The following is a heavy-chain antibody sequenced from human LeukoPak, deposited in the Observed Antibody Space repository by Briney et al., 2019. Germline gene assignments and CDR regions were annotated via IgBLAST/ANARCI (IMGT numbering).Heavy chain of an antibody. V-gene: IGHV1-8*03. D-gene: IGHD3-10*01. Sequence: GASVKVSCKASGYTFTSYDINWVRQATGQGLEWMGWMNPNSGNTGYAQKFQGRVTITRNTSISTAYMELSSLRSEDTAVYYCARGVWFGENYYYYYYMDVWGKGTTVTISS. J-gene: IGHJ6*03. CDR1: GYTFTSYD. CDR2: MNPNSGNT. CDR3: ARGVWFGENYYYYYYMDV.